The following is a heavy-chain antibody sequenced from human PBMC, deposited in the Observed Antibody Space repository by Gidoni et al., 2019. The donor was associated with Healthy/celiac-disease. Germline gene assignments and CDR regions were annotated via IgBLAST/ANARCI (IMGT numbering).Heavy chain of an antibody. CDR3: ARSTRHDFWTSSGMDV. Sequence: EVQLVESGGGLVKPGGSLRLSCAASGFTFSSYSMNWVRQAPGKGLEWVSSISSSSSYIYYADSVKGRFTISRDNAKNSLYLQMNSLRAEDTAVYYCARSTRHDFWTSSGMDVWGQGTTVTVSS. J-gene: IGHJ6*02. D-gene: IGHD3-3*01. V-gene: IGHV3-21*01. CDR1: GFTFSSYS. CDR2: ISSSSSYI.